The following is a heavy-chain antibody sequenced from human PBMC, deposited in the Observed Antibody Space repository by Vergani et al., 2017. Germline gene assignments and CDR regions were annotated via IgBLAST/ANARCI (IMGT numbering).Heavy chain of an antibody. CDR2: IYYSGST. V-gene: IGHV4-59*01. D-gene: IGHD3-9*01. CDR1: GGSISSYY. CDR3: ATMGGLRYIQEDYYGMDV. Sequence: QVQLQESGPGLVKPSETLSLTCTVSGGSISSYYWSWIRQPPGKGLEWIGYIYYSGSTNYNPSLKSRVTISVDTSKNQFSLKLSSVTAADTAVYYCATMGGLRYIQEDYYGMDVWGQGP. J-gene: IGHJ6*02.